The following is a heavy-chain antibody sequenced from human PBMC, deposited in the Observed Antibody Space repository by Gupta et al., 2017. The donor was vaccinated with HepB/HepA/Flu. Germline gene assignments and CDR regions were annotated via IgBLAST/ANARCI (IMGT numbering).Heavy chain of an antibody. CDR2: VNGDGTST. J-gene: IGHJ5*02. CDR1: GFIFSTYW. Sequence: EAQLVESGGCLVQPGGCLRLCCGASGFIFSTYWMHWFRQAPGKGPGGGSSVNGDGTSTEYAEAGRGRFTISRDKTKNRPYVQMKGSGSVGMALYYYTKDIDSGNNGAILGPGSQGTMVTVYS. V-gene: IGHV3-74*01. D-gene: IGHD5-12*01. CDR3: TKDIDSGNNGAILGP.